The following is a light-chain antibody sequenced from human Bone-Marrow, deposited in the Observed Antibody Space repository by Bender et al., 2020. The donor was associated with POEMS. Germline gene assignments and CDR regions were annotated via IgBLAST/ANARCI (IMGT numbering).Light chain of an antibody. V-gene: IGLV2-8*01. CDR1: SSDVGKYDY. Sequence: QSALTQPPSASGSPGQTVTISCNGASSDVGKYDYVSWYQQHPGKAPKLILYDVTKRPSGVPDRLSGSKSGNTASLTISGLQTEDEADYYCCSYAGDSWVFGGGTKLTVL. CDR2: DVT. J-gene: IGLJ3*02. CDR3: CSYAGDSWV.